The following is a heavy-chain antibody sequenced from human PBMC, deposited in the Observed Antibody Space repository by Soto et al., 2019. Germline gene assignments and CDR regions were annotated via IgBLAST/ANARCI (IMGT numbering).Heavy chain of an antibody. D-gene: IGHD6-13*01. V-gene: IGHV3-21*01. CDR2: ISSNSAYI. CDR3: TRDASRDSSARGWLDP. CDR1: GFTFRSFT. Sequence: GESLKISCAASGFTFRSFTMNWVRQAPGKGLEWVSTISSNSAYIYYTDALRGRFTISRDNAKNSLHLQMNSLRAEDTAVYYCTRDASRDSSARGWLDPWGPRTLVPVSS. J-gene: IGHJ5*02.